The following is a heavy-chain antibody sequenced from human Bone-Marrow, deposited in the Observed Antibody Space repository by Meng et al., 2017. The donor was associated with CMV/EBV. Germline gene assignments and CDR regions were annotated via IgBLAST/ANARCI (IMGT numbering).Heavy chain of an antibody. Sequence: SVKVSCKASGGTFSSYAISWVRQAPGQGLEWMGGIIPILGIANYAQKFQGRVTITADKSTSTAYMELSRLRSEDTAVYYCARGQLGGLGDDWGPGTLVSVSS. V-gene: IGHV1-69*10. CDR2: IIPILGIA. J-gene: IGHJ4*02. CDR3: ARGQLGGLGDD. CDR1: GGTFSSYA. D-gene: IGHD6-6*01.